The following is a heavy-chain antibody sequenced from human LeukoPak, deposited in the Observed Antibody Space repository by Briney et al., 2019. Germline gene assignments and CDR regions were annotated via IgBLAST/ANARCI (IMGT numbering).Heavy chain of an antibody. Sequence: LPGGSLRLSCAASGFPFSSYGIHWVRQAPGKGLEWVALISYDGSNKYYADSVKGRFTISRDNSKNTLYLQMNSLRAEDTAVYYCSSARALYGYSGYDEPYFDYWGQGTLVTVSS. J-gene: IGHJ4*02. CDR2: ISYDGSNK. CDR3: SSARALYGYSGYDEPYFDY. D-gene: IGHD5-12*01. CDR1: GFPFSSYG. V-gene: IGHV3-30*03.